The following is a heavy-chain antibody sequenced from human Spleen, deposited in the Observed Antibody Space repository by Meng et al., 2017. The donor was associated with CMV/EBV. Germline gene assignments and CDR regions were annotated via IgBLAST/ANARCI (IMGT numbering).Heavy chain of an antibody. CDR2: ISSSTNYM. Sequence: GESLKISCAASGFTFITYSMNWVRQAPGKGLEWVSSISSSTNYMYYADSVVGRFTISRDNAKNTLYLEMNSLRGEDTAVYYCAKDVVGRGFLYSYAMDVWGQGTTVTVSS. D-gene: IGHD1-26*01. V-gene: IGHV3-21*06. J-gene: IGHJ6*02. CDR3: AKDVVGRGFLYSYAMDV. CDR1: GFTFITYS.